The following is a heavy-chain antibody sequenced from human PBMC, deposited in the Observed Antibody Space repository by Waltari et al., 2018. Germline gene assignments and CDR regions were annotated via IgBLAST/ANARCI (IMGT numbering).Heavy chain of an antibody. CDR1: GFTFSTFG. D-gene: IGHD3-9*01. CDR2: ISSISTTI. V-gene: IGHV3-48*02. Sequence: GGSLRLSCAASGFTFSTFGMNWVRQAPGKGLEWISYISSISTTIYSADSVKGRFTISRDNSKNSLSLQMSSLRDEDTAIYYCARQVRYFDLRRGAMDVWGQGTTVTVSS. J-gene: IGHJ6*02. CDR3: ARQVRYFDLRRGAMDV.